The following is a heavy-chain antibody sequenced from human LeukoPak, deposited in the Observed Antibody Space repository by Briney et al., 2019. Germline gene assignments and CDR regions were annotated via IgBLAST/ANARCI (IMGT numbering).Heavy chain of an antibody. J-gene: IGHJ4*02. Sequence: SETLSLTCTVSGYSISSNCYWAWIRQPPGKGLEWIGNMFHSGTTAYNPSLKSRVTISKDTSKNQFSLNLRFVTAADTAVYYCARVVGATQLDYWGQGTLVTVSS. D-gene: IGHD1-26*01. CDR1: GYSISSNCY. CDR2: MFHSGTT. V-gene: IGHV4-38-2*02. CDR3: ARVVGATQLDY.